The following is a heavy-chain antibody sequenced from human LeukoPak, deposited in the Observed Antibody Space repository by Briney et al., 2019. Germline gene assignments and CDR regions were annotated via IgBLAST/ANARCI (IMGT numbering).Heavy chain of an antibody. D-gene: IGHD6-19*01. CDR1: GYTLTELS. Sequence: VASVKVSCKVSGYTLTELSMHWVRQAPGKGREWMGGFDPEGGETIYAQKFQGRVTMTEDTSTDTAYMELSSLRSEDTAVYYCATDFSLGSGWYRGFDPWGQGTLVTVSS. CDR2: FDPEGGET. V-gene: IGHV1-24*01. J-gene: IGHJ5*02. CDR3: ATDFSLGSGWYRGFDP.